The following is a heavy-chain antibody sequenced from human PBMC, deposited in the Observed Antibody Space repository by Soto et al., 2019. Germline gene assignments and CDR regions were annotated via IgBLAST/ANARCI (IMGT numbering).Heavy chain of an antibody. J-gene: IGHJ5*02. CDR1: GFTLSSYW. V-gene: IGHV3-74*01. CDR3: SRYVELRCGDPNWFDP. CDR2: INSDGSST. D-gene: IGHD3-16*01. Sequence: EVQLVESGGGLVQPGGSLRLSCAASGFTLSSYWMHWVRQAPGKGPVCVSRINSDGSSTSYADYVKGRFTISRDNAKNSFYQQMNYRRFEDTAVYYCSRYVELRCGDPNWFDPWGQGTLVTVSS.